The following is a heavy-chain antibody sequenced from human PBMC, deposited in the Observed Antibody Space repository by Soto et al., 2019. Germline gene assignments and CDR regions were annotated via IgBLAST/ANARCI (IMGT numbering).Heavy chain of an antibody. J-gene: IGHJ4*02. V-gene: IGHV1-69*12. Sequence: QVQLVQSGAELRKPGSSVTVSCKASGGTFTTYAISWVRQAPGQGLEWMGGIIPTFGTPNYAQKFQGRVTITADESTSTAYMELSSLTSEDTAVYYCARGWPLDEWGQGALVTVSS. CDR1: GGTFTTYA. CDR2: IIPTFGTP. CDR3: ARGWPLDE.